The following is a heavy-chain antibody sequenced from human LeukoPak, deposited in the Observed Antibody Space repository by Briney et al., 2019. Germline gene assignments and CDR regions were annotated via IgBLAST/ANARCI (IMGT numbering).Heavy chain of an antibody. Sequence: SDTLSLTCTVSGASMRNYYWRWIRQPPGKGLEWIGYVSYSGSTNYNPSLKSRVTISIDASKNQFSLKLGSVNAADTGGYYCARENSGCLYFDCWGQGTLVAASS. CDR1: GASMRNYY. CDR2: VSYSGST. D-gene: IGHD6-19*01. J-gene: IGHJ4*02. V-gene: IGHV4-59*12. CDR3: ARENSGCLYFDC.